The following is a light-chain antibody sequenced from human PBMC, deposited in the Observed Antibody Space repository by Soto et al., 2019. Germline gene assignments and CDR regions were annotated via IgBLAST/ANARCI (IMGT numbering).Light chain of an antibody. Sequence: AIRMTQSPSSLSASTGDRVTITCRANQGISSYLAWYQQKPGTAPKLLIYAASTLQSGVPSRFSGSGSGTDFTLTIRCLQSEDFATYYCRQYYSYPITFGQGTRLEIK. CDR2: AAS. J-gene: IGKJ5*01. CDR3: RQYYSYPIT. CDR1: QGISSY. V-gene: IGKV1-8*01.